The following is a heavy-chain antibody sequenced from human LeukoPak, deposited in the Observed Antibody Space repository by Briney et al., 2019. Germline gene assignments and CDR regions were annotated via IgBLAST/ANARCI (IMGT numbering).Heavy chain of an antibody. V-gene: IGHV4-39*01. D-gene: IGHD2-2*01. CDR1: GGSVSSSSYY. J-gene: IGHJ3*02. Sequence: SETLSLTCTVSGGSVSSSSYYWGWIRQPPGKALEWIGTIYYNGATCYNPSLNSRVTISVDTSKNQFSLKLSSVTAADTAVYYCASQDIVVVPAARGGAFDIWGQGTMVTVSS. CDR3: ASQDIVVVPAARGGAFDI. CDR2: IYYNGAT.